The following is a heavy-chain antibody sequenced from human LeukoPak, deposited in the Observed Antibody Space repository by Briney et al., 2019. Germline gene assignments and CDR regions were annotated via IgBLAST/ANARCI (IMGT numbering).Heavy chain of an antibody. J-gene: IGHJ4*02. CDR3: AKSPGYWAHDN. D-gene: IGHD2-8*02. Sequence: PGGSLRLSCAASGFTFDDYDMHWVRQAPGKGLEWVSGITWNSHSIAYADSVKGRFTISRDNPKNTLYLQMNSLRAEDTAVYYCAKSPGYWAHDNWGQGTLVIVSS. CDR1: GFTFDDYD. V-gene: IGHV3-9*01. CDR2: ITWNSHSI.